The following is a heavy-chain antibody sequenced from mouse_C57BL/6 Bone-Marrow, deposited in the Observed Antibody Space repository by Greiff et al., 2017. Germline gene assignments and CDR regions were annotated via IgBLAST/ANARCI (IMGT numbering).Heavy chain of an antibody. Sequence: VHLVESGAELVKPGASVKLSCKASGYTFTSYWMHWVKQRPGQGLEWIGMIHPNSGSTNYNEKFKSKATLTVDKSSSTAYMQLSSLTSEDSAVYSCAKITTVVATGSDYWGQGTTLTVSS. D-gene: IGHD1-1*01. CDR3: AKITTVVATGSDY. V-gene: IGHV1-64*01. CDR1: GYTFTSYW. CDR2: IHPNSGST. J-gene: IGHJ2*01.